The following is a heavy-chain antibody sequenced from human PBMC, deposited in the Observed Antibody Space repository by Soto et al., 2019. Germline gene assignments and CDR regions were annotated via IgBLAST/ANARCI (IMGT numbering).Heavy chain of an antibody. Sequence: QVQLVESGGGVVQPGRSLRLSCAASGFTFSIYGMHWVRQAPGKGLEWVAVISYDGSNKYYADSVKGRFTISRDNSKNTLYLQMNSQRGEDTAVYYCAKETVEYYFDYWGQGTLVTVSS. CDR3: AKETVEYYFDY. J-gene: IGHJ4*02. D-gene: IGHD3-3*01. CDR1: GFTFSIYG. V-gene: IGHV3-30*18. CDR2: ISYDGSNK.